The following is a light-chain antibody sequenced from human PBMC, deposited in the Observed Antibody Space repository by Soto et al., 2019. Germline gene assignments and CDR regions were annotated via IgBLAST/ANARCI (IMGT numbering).Light chain of an antibody. CDR1: QDISSW. CDR2: AAS. Sequence: DIQMTQSPSSLSASVGDRVTITCRASQDISSWLAWYQQKPGKPPKLLIYAASNLQSGVSSRFSGSGSGTDFTLTISSLQPEDFATYFCQQADSFPITFGQGTRLEIK. J-gene: IGKJ5*01. V-gene: IGKV1-12*01. CDR3: QQADSFPIT.